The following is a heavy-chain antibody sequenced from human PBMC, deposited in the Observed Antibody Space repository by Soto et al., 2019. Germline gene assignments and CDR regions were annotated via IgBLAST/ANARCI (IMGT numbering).Heavy chain of an antibody. CDR1: RFTFSDYY. CDR2: ISSTMRDI. CDR3: ARLRDCRNGICSYGMDV. V-gene: IGHV3-11*06. Sequence: QVQLVESGGGLAKPGGSLRLSCAASRFTFSDYYMSWIRQAPGKGLEWVSYISSTMRDIKYADSVKGRFIISRDNTKNSLYLQMNSLGAEDTAVYYCARLRDCRNGICSYGMDVWGQGTTVTVSS. J-gene: IGHJ6*02. D-gene: IGHD2-8*01.